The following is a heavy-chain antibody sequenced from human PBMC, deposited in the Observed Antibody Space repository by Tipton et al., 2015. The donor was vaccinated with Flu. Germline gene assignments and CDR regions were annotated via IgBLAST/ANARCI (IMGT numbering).Heavy chain of an antibody. CDR2: IYSSGTT. D-gene: IGHD4-23*01. J-gene: IGHJ5*02. CDR1: GGSISGSHSY. V-gene: IGHV4-39*07. Sequence: TLSLTCNVSGGSISGSHSYWAWIRRPPGKGLEWIASIYSSGTTYYSPSVKNQASISVDTPKNFFSLKLTSVTAADTAVYYCARRTTLDTWFDPWGQGTLVTVSS. CDR3: ARRTTLDTWFDP.